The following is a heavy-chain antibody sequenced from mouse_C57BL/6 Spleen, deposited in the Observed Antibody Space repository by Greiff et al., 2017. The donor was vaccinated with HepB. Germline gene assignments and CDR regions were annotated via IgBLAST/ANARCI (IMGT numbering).Heavy chain of an antibody. CDR2: IYPRSGNT. V-gene: IGHV1-81*01. CDR1: GYTFTSYG. J-gene: IGHJ4*01. CDR3: ARGDDYDGNYYAMDY. D-gene: IGHD2-4*01. Sequence: QVQLQQSGAELARPGASVKLSCKASGYTFTSYGISWVKQRTGQGLEWIGEIYPRSGNTYYNEKFKGKATLTADKSSSTACMELRSLTSEDSAVYFCARGDDYDGNYYAMDYWGQGTSVTVSS.